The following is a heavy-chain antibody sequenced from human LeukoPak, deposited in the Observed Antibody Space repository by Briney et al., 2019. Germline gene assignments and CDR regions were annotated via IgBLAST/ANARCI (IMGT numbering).Heavy chain of an antibody. CDR3: AKIPYYDFWSGRQYFDY. CDR1: GFTFDDYG. V-gene: IGHV3-20*04. D-gene: IGHD3-3*01. Sequence: GGSLRLSCAVSGFTFDDYGVSWVRQAPGKGLEWVSGINWNGGSTGYADSVKGRFTISRDNAKKSVYLKMNSLRAEDTAVYYCAKIPYYDFWSGRQYFDYWGQGTLVTVSS. CDR2: INWNGGST. J-gene: IGHJ4*02.